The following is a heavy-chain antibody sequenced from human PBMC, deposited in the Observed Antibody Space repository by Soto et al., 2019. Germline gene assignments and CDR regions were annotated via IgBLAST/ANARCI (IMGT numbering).Heavy chain of an antibody. D-gene: IGHD3-22*01. CDR3: ERHSIWLLLSDY. CDR2: IYYSGST. V-gene: IGHV4-59*04. Sequence: PSETLSLTCTVSGGSISSYYWSWIRQPPGKGLEWIGYIYYSGSTYYSPSLKSRVTISVDTSKNQFSLKLTSVTAADTAVYFCERHSIWLLLSDYWGQGSLVTSPQ. CDR1: GGSISSYY. J-gene: IGHJ4*02.